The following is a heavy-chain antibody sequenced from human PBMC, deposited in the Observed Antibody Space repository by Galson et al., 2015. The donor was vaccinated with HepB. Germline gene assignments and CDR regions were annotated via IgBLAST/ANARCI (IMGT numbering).Heavy chain of an antibody. CDR2: IYYSGST. V-gene: IGHV4-61*08. J-gene: IGHJ6*02. D-gene: IGHD6-19*01. CDR3: ASAYLGGAVAPYRGDLMDV. Sequence: LSLTCTVSGGSISSGGYYWSWIRQPPGKGLEWIGYIYYSGSTNYNPSLKSRVTISVDTSKNQFSLKLSSVTAADTAVYYCASAYLGGAVAPYRGDLMDVWGQGTTVTVSS. CDR1: GGSISSGGYY.